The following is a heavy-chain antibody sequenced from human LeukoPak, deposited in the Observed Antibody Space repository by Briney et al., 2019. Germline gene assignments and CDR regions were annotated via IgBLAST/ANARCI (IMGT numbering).Heavy chain of an antibody. CDR1: GFTFTGYY. Sequence: ASVTVSCKASGFTFTGYYFHWVRQAPGQGLEWMGWVNPNNGGTNYAQMFQGRVTMTRDTTITTAYMELSRLTSDDTAVYYCARDSYGGNWSLGYWGQGTLVTVSS. CDR2: VNPNNGGT. CDR3: ARDSYGGNWSLGY. V-gene: IGHV1-2*02. J-gene: IGHJ4*02. D-gene: IGHD4-23*01.